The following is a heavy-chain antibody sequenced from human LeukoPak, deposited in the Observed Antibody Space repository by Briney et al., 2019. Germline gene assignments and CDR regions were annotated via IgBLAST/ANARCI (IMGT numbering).Heavy chain of an antibody. J-gene: IGHJ4*02. D-gene: IGHD6-13*01. Sequence: EASVKVSCKASGGTFSSYAISWVRQAPGQGLEWMGGIIPIFGTANYAQKFQGRVTITADESTSTAYMELSSLRSGDTAVYYCARGSLREQQLGLLDYWGQGTLVAVSS. CDR2: IIPIFGTA. V-gene: IGHV1-69*13. CDR3: ARGSLREQQLGLLDY. CDR1: GGTFSSYA.